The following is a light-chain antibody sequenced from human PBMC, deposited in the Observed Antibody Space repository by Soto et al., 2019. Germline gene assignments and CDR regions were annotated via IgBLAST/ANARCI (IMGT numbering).Light chain of an antibody. CDR3: THRSHWPPLT. CDR2: DAS. CDR1: QSVSSY. J-gene: IGKJ4*01. Sequence: EIVLTQSPATLSLSPGERATLSCRASQSVSSYLACYQQKPGQAPRLLIYDASNRATGIPARFSGSGSGTDFTLTISSLEHEDFAVYYCTHRSHWPPLTFGGGTKVEIK. V-gene: IGKV3-11*01.